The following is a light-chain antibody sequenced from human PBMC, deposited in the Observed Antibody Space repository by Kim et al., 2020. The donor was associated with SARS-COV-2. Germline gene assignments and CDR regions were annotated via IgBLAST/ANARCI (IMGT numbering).Light chain of an antibody. V-gene: IGLV8-61*01. Sequence: QTVVTQEPSFSVSPGGTVTLTCGLSSGSVSNTNYASWYQQTPGQAPRTVIYNTDTRSSGVTDRFSGSILGNKAALTITGAQADDECDYYCALYMGVGIWVIGGGTKVTVL. J-gene: IGLJ3*02. CDR3: ALYMGVGIWV. CDR1: SGSVSNTNY. CDR2: NTD.